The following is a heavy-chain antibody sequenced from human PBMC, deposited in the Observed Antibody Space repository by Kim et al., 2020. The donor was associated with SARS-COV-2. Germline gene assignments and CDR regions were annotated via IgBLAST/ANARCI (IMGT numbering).Heavy chain of an antibody. CDR1: GFTFSSYG. CDR2: IWYDGSNK. J-gene: IGHJ4*02. V-gene: IGHV3-33*01. D-gene: IGHD3-9*01. Sequence: GGSLRLSCAASGFTFSSYGMHWVRQAPGKGLEWVAVIWYDGSNKYYADSVKGRFTISRDNSKNTLYLQMNSLRAEDTAVYYCARECYDILTGYLEYPYYFDYWGQGTLVTVSS. CDR3: ARECYDILTGYLEYPYYFDY.